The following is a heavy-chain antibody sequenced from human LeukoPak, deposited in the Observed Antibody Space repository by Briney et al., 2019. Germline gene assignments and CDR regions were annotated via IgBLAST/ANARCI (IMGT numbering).Heavy chain of an antibody. CDR3: ARAWIRLWPHYYMDV. J-gene: IGHJ6*03. Sequence: PGESLRLSCAASGFTFSSYAMSWVRQAPGKGLEWVSDISSSSSTIYYADSVKGRFTISRDNAKNSLYLQMNSLRAEDTAVYYCARAWIRLWPHYYMDVWGKGTTVTVSS. CDR2: ISSSSSTI. V-gene: IGHV3-48*01. D-gene: IGHD5-18*01. CDR1: GFTFSSYA.